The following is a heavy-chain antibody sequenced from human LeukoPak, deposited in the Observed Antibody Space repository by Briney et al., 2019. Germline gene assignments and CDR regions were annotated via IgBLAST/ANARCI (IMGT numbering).Heavy chain of an antibody. D-gene: IGHD5-24*01. CDR2: IYYTGSI. CDR3: ARIRGQDGYKFYLDS. V-gene: IGHV4-59*01. CDR1: GGSINNYF. J-gene: IGHJ4*02. Sequence: PSETLSLTCSVSGGSINNYFWGWVRQTPGKGLGWIGYIYYTGSITYKPSLKSRVSMSVDTSKNQFSLNLSSMTAADTAVYYCARIRGQDGYKFYLDSWGQGTLVTVSS.